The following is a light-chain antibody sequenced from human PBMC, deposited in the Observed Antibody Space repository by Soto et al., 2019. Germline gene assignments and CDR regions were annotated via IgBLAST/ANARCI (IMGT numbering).Light chain of an antibody. V-gene: IGKV3-11*01. J-gene: IGKJ4*01. CDR2: DAS. CDR1: QSVSSY. CDR3: QQSSNWFT. Sequence: EIVLTQSPATLSLSPGERATLSCRASQSVSSYLAWYQQQPGQAPRLLIYDASNATTGLPARFSGSGSGTDFILISSRLECEGVEVYYWQQSSNWFTFGGGTKVEIK.